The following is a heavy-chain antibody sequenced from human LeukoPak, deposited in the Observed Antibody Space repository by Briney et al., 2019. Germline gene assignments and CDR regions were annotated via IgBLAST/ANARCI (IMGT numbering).Heavy chain of an antibody. CDR3: AGDRPSNPAGIAVAD. CDR1: GFTFSSYS. V-gene: IGHV3-21*01. CDR2: ISSSSSYI. D-gene: IGHD6-19*01. J-gene: IGHJ4*02. Sequence: PGGSLRLSCAASGFTFSSYSMNWVRQAPGKGLEWVSSISSSSSYIYYADSVKGRFTISRDNAKNSLYLQMNSLRAEDTAVYYCAGDRPSNPAGIAVADWGQGTLVTVSS.